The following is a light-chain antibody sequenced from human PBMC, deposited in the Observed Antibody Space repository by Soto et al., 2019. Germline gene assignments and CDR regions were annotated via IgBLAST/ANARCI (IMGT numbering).Light chain of an antibody. CDR2: DVN. Sequence: QSALTQPASVSGSPGQSITISCTGTSGDVGGYDFVSWFQQHPGKAPKLIIYDVNDRPSGVSNRFSGSKSGNTASLTISGLQTEDEADYYCNSHTSSNTQVFGTGTKGHRP. V-gene: IGLV2-14*01. J-gene: IGLJ1*01. CDR3: NSHTSSNTQV. CDR1: SGDVGGYDF.